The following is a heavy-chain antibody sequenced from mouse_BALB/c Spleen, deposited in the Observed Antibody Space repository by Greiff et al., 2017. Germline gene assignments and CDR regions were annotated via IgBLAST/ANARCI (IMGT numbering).Heavy chain of an antibody. CDR3: ARDLTGPFAY. V-gene: IGHV5-4*02. Sequence: EVHVLESGGGLVKPGGSLKLSCAASGFNFSDYYMYWVRQTPEKRLEWVATISPGGSYTYYPASVKGRFTISRDNAKNNLYLQMSSLKSEDTAMYYCARDLTGPFAYWGQGTLVTVSA. CDR1: GFNFSDYY. J-gene: IGHJ3*01. CDR2: ISPGGSYT. D-gene: IGHD3-3*01.